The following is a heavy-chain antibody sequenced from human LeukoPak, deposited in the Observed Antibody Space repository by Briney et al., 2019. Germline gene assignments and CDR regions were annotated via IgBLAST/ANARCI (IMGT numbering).Heavy chain of an antibody. CDR3: AKDVISLPDVVVAPEVMVSEGIDY. CDR2: ISWDGGST. Sequence: GGSLRLSCAASGFTFDDYTMHWVRQAPGKGLEWVSLISWDGGSTYYADSVKGRFTISRDNSKNSLYLQMNSLRTEDTALYYCAKDVISLPDVVVAPEVMVSEGIDYWGQGTLVTVSS. D-gene: IGHD2-15*01. V-gene: IGHV3-43*01. J-gene: IGHJ4*02. CDR1: GFTFDDYT.